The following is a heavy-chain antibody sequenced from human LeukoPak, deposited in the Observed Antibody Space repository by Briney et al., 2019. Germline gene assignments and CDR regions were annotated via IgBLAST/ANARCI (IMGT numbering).Heavy chain of an antibody. CDR1: GFTFSRYA. D-gene: IGHD1-26*01. CDR3: AKGSGLNGTFFDY. V-gene: IGHV3-23*01. Sequence: PGGSLRLSCAASGFTFSRYAMSWVRQAPGRGLEWVSTISGSGGSTYYADSVKGRFTISRDNSKNTLYLQMNSLRAEDTAVYYCAKGSGLNGTFFDYWGQGTLVTVSS. J-gene: IGHJ4*02. CDR2: ISGSGGST.